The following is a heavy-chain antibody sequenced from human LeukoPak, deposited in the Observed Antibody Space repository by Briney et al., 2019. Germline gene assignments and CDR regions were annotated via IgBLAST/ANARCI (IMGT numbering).Heavy chain of an antibody. V-gene: IGHV3-30*03. D-gene: IGHD3-10*01. Sequence: GGSLRLSCAASGFTFSSYGMHWVRQAPGKGLEWVAVISYDGSNKYYADSVKGRFTISRDNSKNTLYLQMNSLRAEDTAVYYCARAASMVRGVIILGYYYGMDVWGQGTTVTVSS. CDR2: ISYDGSNK. CDR3: ARAASMVRGVIILGYYYGMDV. J-gene: IGHJ6*02. CDR1: GFTFSSYG.